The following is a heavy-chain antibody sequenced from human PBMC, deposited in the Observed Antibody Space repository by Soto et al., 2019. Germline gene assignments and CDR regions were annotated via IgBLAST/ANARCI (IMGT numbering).Heavy chain of an antibody. D-gene: IGHD3-9*01. CDR2: INPNSGGT. CDR3: ARDFRLRTYYDILTGQTGWFDP. J-gene: IGHJ5*02. Sequence: RASVKVSCKASGYTFTGYYMHWVRQAPGQGLEWMGWINPNSGGTNYAQKFQGRVTMTRDTSTSTAYMELSRLRSDDTAVYYCARDFRLRTYYDILTGQTGWFDPWGQGTLVTVSS. CDR1: GYTFTGYY. V-gene: IGHV1-2*02.